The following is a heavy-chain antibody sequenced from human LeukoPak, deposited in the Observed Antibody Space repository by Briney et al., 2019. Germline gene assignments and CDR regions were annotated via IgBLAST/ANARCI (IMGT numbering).Heavy chain of an antibody. V-gene: IGHV3-30*03. Sequence: RGSLRLSCAASGFTFSSYWMSWVRQAPGKGLEWVAVISHEGSAKYHADSVKGRFTVSRDNSKNMVYLQMNSLRAEDTAVYYCARTREQWQVLDYWGQGTLVIVSS. CDR3: ARTREQWQVLDY. J-gene: IGHJ4*02. CDR2: ISHEGSAK. CDR1: GFTFSSYW. D-gene: IGHD6-19*01.